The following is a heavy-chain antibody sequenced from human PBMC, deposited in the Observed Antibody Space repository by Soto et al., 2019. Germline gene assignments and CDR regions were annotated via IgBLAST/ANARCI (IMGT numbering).Heavy chain of an antibody. D-gene: IGHD3-3*01. V-gene: IGHV1-18*04. CDR3: ARDMGATIFGVVYYYYGMDV. CDR1: GYTFTSYG. J-gene: IGHJ6*02. Sequence: ASVKVSCKASGYTFTSYGISWVRQAPGQGLEWMGWISAYNGNTNYAQKLQGRVTMTTDTSTSTAYMELRSLRSDDTAVYYCARDMGATIFGVVYYYYGMDVWGQGTTVTVSS. CDR2: ISAYNGNT.